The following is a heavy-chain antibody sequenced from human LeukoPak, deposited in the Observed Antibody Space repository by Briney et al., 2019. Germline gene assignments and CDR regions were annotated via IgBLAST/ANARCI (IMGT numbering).Heavy chain of an antibody. Sequence: GGSLRLSCAASGFTVSSNYMSWVRQAPGKGLQWVSSITSSGDGTYYADSVKGRFTISRGNSENMLYLQMNSLRVEDTAVYFCAKDRPNYYGSNGHYYRRDGDYWGQGTLVTVSS. CDR2: ITSSGDGT. D-gene: IGHD3-22*01. V-gene: IGHV3-23*01. CDR3: AKDRPNYYGSNGHYYRRDGDY. J-gene: IGHJ4*02. CDR1: GFTVSSNY.